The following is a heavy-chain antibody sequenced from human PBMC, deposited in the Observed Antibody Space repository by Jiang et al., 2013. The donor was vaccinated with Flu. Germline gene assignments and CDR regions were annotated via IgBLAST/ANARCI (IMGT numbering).Heavy chain of an antibody. V-gene: IGHV4-30-4*01. D-gene: IGHD2-2*01. CDR3: ARGRYCSTYGCYGTRFDF. CDR2: IYDSGST. CDR1: GGSISSGDYY. Sequence: KPSQTLSLTCTVSGGSISSGDYYWSWIRQPPGKGLEWIGYIYDSGSTHYNPSLESRVTISLDTSKNQFSLKLRSATAADTAVYSCARGRYCSTYGCYGTRFDFWGQGILVTVSS. J-gene: IGHJ4*02.